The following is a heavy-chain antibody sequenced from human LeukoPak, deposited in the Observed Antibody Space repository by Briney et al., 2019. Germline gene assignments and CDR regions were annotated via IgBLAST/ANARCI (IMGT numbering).Heavy chain of an antibody. CDR2: ISSDGSTT. Sequence: GGSLRLSCAASGFIFNDFWMHWLRQVPGKGPVWVSRISSDGSTTYYADSVKGRSTISRDNAKNTLYLQMSSLRVEDTAVYYCGTAQYWGQGTLLTVSS. J-gene: IGHJ4*02. CDR3: GTAQY. V-gene: IGHV3-74*01. CDR1: GFIFNDFW.